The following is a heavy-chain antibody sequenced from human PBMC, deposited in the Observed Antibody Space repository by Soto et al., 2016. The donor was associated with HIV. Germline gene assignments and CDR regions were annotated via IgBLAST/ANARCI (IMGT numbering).Heavy chain of an antibody. V-gene: IGHV1-2*02. J-gene: IGHJ4*02. CDR3: ARDPPDYDILTGRL. D-gene: IGHD3-9*01. CDR2: INPNSGGT. Sequence: QVQLVQSGAEVKKTGASVKVSCKASGYTFGSFGVSWVRQAPGQGLEWMGWINPNSGGTNYAQKFQGRVTMTRDTSISTAYMELSRLRSDDTAVYYCARDPPDYDILTGRLWGQGTLVTVSS. CDR1: GYTFGSFG.